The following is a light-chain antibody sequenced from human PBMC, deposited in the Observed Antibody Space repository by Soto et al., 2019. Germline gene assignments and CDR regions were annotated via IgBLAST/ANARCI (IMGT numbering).Light chain of an antibody. J-gene: IGKJ3*01. CDR3: QKYNSAPFT. CDR2: GAS. V-gene: IGKV1-27*01. CDR1: QDISNF. Sequence: DIQMTQSPSSLSASVGDRGTITCRASQDISNFLVWFQQKPGKVPNLLIYGASTLQSGVPSRFSGSGSGTDVTLTISSLQPADGATYFCQKYNSAPFTFGPGTTVDIK.